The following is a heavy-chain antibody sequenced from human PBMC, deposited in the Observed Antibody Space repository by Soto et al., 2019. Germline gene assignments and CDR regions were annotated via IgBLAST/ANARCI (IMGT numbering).Heavy chain of an antibody. CDR2: ISGSGGST. D-gene: IGHD1-26*01. CDR1: GFTFSSYA. CDR3: AKKPQWELLPYYFDY. J-gene: IGHJ4*02. V-gene: IGHV3-23*01. Sequence: GGSLRLCCAASGFTFSSYAMSWVRQAPGKGLEWVSAISGSGGSTYYADSVKGRFTISRDNSKNTLYLQMNSLRAEDTAVYYCAKKPQWELLPYYFDYWGQGTLVTVSS.